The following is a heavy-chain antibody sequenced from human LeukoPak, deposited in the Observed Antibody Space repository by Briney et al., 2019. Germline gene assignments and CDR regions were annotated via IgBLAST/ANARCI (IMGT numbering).Heavy chain of an antibody. Sequence: SXXXXXXXAXXWVRQAPGXGRXXXXAISGSGGSTXXADSVKGRFTISRDXXKNTLYLQMNSLRAEDKAVYYCXXXXXXXXXXXXXXDYWGXGXXXTVSS. V-gene: IGHV3-23*01. CDR3: XXXXXXXXXXXXXXDY. J-gene: IGHJ4*01. CDR2: ISGSGGST. CDR1: XXXXXXXA.